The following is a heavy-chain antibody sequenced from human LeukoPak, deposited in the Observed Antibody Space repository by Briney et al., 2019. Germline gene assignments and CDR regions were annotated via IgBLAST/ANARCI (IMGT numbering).Heavy chain of an antibody. CDR2: INHTGST. Sequence: SETLSLTCAVYGGSFSNYYWSWIRQPPGKGLEWIGEINHTGSTNYNPSLRSRVTISVDTSKNQFSLKLSSVTAADTAVYYCARDKVVVVPAARYYYYYGMDVWGQGTTVTVSS. D-gene: IGHD2-2*01. V-gene: IGHV4-34*01. CDR1: GGSFSNYY. J-gene: IGHJ6*02. CDR3: ARDKVVVVPAARYYYYYGMDV.